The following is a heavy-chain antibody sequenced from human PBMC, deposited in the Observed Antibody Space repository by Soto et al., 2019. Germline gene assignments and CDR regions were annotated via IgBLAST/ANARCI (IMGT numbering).Heavy chain of an antibody. CDR3: ARGQEFVA. V-gene: IGHV1-69*08. CDR2: IIPILGTI. D-gene: IGHD2-21*01. J-gene: IGHJ5*02. CDR1: GDTFSRYT. Sequence: QVQLVQSGAEVKTPGSSVKVSCKASGDTFSRYTLNWVRQAPGQGLEWMGRIIPILGTIKYAQKFQGRVTITADQSKSTAYMELSSLRSDDTAIYYCARGQEFVAWGQGTLVTVSS.